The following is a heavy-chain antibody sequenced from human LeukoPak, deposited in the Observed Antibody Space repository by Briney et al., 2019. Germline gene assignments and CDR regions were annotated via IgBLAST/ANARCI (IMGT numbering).Heavy chain of an antibody. CDR2: ISGSGGST. J-gene: IGHJ4*02. V-gene: IGHV3-23*01. D-gene: IGHD5-12*01. CDR1: GFTFSIYA. Sequence: PGGSLRLSCAAYGFTFSIYAMSWVRQAPGKGLEWVSAISGSGGSTYYADSVKGRFTISRDNSKNTLYLQMNSLRAEDTAVYYCAKLDGYNPATIDYWGQGTLVTVSS. CDR3: AKLDGYNPATIDY.